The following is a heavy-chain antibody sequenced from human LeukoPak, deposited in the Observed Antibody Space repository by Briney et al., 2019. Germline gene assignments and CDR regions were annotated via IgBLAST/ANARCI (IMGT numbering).Heavy chain of an antibody. Sequence: PGESLKISCKGSGYSFTSYWISWVRQMPGKGLEWMGRIDPSDFYTNYSPSFQGHVTISADKSISTAYLQWSSPKASDTAMYYCARGITMVRGVLTYYFDYWGQGTLVTVSS. CDR1: GYSFTSYW. D-gene: IGHD3-10*01. V-gene: IGHV5-10-1*01. J-gene: IGHJ4*02. CDR2: IDPSDFYT. CDR3: ARGITMVRGVLTYYFDY.